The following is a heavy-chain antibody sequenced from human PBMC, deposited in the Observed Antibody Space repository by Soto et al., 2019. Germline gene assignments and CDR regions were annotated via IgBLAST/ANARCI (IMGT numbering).Heavy chain of an antibody. CDR3: AWSVRPLSWFDS. CDR1: GFPFSAFA. V-gene: IGHV3-23*01. CDR2: IGGSGASI. D-gene: IGHD3-10*01. Sequence: EVQLLESGGDLVQPGGSLRLSCAASGFPFSAFAMNWVRQAPGKGLEWVSGIGGSGASIYYADSVKGRFSISRDNFKNTVYLQMNSLRDEDTGVYYCAWSVRPLSWFDSWGQGTLVTVSS. J-gene: IGHJ5*01.